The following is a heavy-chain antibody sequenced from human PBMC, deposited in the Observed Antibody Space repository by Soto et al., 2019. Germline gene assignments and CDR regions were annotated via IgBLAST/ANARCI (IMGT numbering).Heavy chain of an antibody. V-gene: IGHV4-59*01. Sequence: SETLSLTCTVSGGSIRDYCWTWIRQPPGKGRGWIGYIYYSGRTNYTPSLKSRVSISVDTSKNHFSLQLRSVTAADTAVYYCARVGGDDFGDSGGFDYWGQGTLVTVSS. D-gene: IGHD4-17*01. CDR3: ARVGGDDFGDSGGFDY. J-gene: IGHJ4*02. CDR2: IYYSGRT. CDR1: GGSIRDYC.